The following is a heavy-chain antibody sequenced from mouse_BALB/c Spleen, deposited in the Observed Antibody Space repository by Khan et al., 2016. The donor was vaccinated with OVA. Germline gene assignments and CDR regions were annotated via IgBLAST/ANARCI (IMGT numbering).Heavy chain of an antibody. V-gene: IGHV3-6*02. CDR1: GYSITSGDY. CDR3: ASKSYGKGAY. J-gene: IGHJ3*01. D-gene: IGHD2-1*01. Sequence: EVQLQESGPGLVKPSQSLSLTCSVTGYSITSGDYWNWIRQFPGNRLEWMGYISYDGSNNYNPSLKNRISITRDTSKKQVFLKLNSVTTEDTATYYCASKSYGKGAYWGQGTLVTVSA. CDR2: ISYDGSN.